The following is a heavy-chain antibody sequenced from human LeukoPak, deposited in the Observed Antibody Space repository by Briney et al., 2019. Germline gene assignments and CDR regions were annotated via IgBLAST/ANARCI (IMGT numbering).Heavy chain of an antibody. CDR3: ARCGYSGYEYDY. D-gene: IGHD5-12*01. J-gene: IGHJ4*02. V-gene: IGHV4-59*08. Sequence: SETLSLTCTVSGGSIRSYYWSWIRQPPGKGLEWIGYIYYSGSTDYNPSLKSRVTMSVDTSKNQFSLKLSSATAADTAVYYCARCGYSGYEYDYWGQGTLVTVSS. CDR2: IYYSGST. CDR1: GGSIRSYY.